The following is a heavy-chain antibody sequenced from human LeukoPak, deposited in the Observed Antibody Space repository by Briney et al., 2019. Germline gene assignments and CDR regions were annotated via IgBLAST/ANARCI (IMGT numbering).Heavy chain of an antibody. Sequence: ASVTVSCKASGYTFTSYGISWVRQAPGQGLEWMGWISAYNGNTNYAQKLQGRVTMTTDTSTSTAYMELRSLRSDDTAVYYCARVPRSYFLEWLPQEDYWGQGTLVTVSS. J-gene: IGHJ4*02. CDR2: ISAYNGNT. CDR3: ARVPRSYFLEWLPQEDY. V-gene: IGHV1-18*01. D-gene: IGHD3-3*01. CDR1: GYTFTSYG.